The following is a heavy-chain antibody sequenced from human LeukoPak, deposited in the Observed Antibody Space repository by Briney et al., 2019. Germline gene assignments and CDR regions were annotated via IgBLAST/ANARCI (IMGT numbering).Heavy chain of an antibody. CDR3: VRGVGNTYGTYYFES. D-gene: IGHD5-18*01. J-gene: IGHJ4*02. Sequence: SQTLSLTCAISGDSIYTNYAAWNWIRQSPSRGLEWLGRTFYRSKWYYHYAVSVKSRITINPDTSKNQFSLHLNSVTPEDTAVYYCVRGVGNTYGTYYFESWGQGTLVTVSS. V-gene: IGHV6-1*01. CDR2: TFYRSKWYY. CDR1: GDSIYTNYAA.